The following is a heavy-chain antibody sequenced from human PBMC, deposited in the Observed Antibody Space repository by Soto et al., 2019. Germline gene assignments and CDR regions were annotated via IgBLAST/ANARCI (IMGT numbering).Heavy chain of an antibody. Sequence: EVQLLESGGGLVQPGGSLRLSCVGSGFSFRKYAMNWVRQAPGKGLEWVSGISGSGGSGRGFYADPVKGRFTISRDNSKNTLFLQMNSLRAEDTALYFCVKEMGDYYDSSGSWFDPWGQGTLVTVSS. V-gene: IGHV3-23*01. CDR1: GFSFRKYA. J-gene: IGHJ5*02. CDR3: VKEMGDYYDSSGSWFDP. D-gene: IGHD3-22*01. CDR2: ISGSGGSGRG.